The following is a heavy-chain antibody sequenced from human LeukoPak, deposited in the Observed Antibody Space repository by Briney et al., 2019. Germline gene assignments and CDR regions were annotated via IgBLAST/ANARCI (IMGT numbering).Heavy chain of an antibody. CDR1: GFTFSIYE. V-gene: IGHV3-48*03. D-gene: IGHD3-10*01. CDR3: ARAGGSGSPY. Sequence: PGGSLRLSCAASGFTFSIYEMNWVRQPPGKGLEWVSYISSSGSTIYYADSVKGRFTISRDNAKNSLYLQMNSLRAEDTAVYYCARAGGSGSPYWGQGTLVTVSS. J-gene: IGHJ4*02. CDR2: ISSSGSTI.